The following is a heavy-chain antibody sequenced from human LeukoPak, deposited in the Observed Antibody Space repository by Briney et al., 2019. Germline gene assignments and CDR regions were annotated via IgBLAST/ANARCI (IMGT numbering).Heavy chain of an antibody. CDR3: ARGYSYGYEGGYYFDY. Sequence: ASVKVSCKASGGTFSSYAISWVRQAPGQGLEWMGGIIPIFGTANYAQKFQGRVTITTDESTSTAYMELSSLRSEDTAVYYCARGYSYGYEGGYYFDYWGQGTLATVSS. D-gene: IGHD5-18*01. CDR1: GGTFSSYA. J-gene: IGHJ4*02. CDR2: IIPIFGTA. V-gene: IGHV1-69*05.